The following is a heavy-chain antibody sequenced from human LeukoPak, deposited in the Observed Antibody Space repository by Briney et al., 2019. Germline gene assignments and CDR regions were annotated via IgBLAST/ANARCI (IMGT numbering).Heavy chain of an antibody. CDR1: GFTFSSYG. V-gene: IGHV3-30*18. J-gene: IGHJ4*02. D-gene: IGHD4-17*01. CDR3: AKEFDGDSFDY. Sequence: SGGSLRLSCAASGFTFSSYGMHWVRQAPGKGLEWVAVISYGGSNKYYADSVKGRFTISRDNSKNTLYLQMNSLRAEDTAVYYCAKEFDGDSFDYWGQGTLVTVSS. CDR2: ISYGGSNK.